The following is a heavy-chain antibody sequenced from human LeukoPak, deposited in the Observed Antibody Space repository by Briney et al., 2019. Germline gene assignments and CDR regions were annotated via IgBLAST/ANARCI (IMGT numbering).Heavy chain of an antibody. Sequence: SETLSLTCAVSGGSISSYYWSWIRQPPGKGLEWIGYIYYSGSTNYNPSLKSRVTISVDTSKNQFSLKLSSVTAADTAVYYCARVRAYYYDSSGWHWFDPWGQGTLVTVSS. CDR1: GGSISSYY. CDR3: ARVRAYYYDSSGWHWFDP. D-gene: IGHD3-22*01. CDR2: IYYSGST. V-gene: IGHV4-59*01. J-gene: IGHJ5*02.